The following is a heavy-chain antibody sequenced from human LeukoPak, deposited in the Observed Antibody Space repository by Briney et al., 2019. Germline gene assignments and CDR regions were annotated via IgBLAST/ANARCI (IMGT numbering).Heavy chain of an antibody. J-gene: IGHJ4*02. CDR3: ARGHTWGFVTTAGGEY. CDR2: INTNSGGT. CDR1: GYTFTVYY. D-gene: IGHD2-21*02. Sequence: GASVKVSCKASGYTFTVYYMHWVRQAPGHGLEWMGWINTNSGGTSYVQKFQGRVTMTSDTSINTAYMELSSLRSDDTAVYYCARGHTWGFVTTAGGEYWGQGTLVTVSS. V-gene: IGHV1-2*02.